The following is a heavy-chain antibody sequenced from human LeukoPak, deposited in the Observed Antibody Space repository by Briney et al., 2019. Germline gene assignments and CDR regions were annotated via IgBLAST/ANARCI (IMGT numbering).Heavy chain of an antibody. CDR2: INGGGDNT. CDR3: AKGSSPLGFFDY. Sequence: HPGGSLRLSCTASGFSFSIYAISWVRQAPGKGLGWVSAINGGGDNTYYADSVKGRFTISRDNSKNTLYLQMNSVRAEDTAVYYCAKGSSPLGFFDYWGQGTLVTVSS. CDR1: GFSFSIYA. D-gene: IGHD6-13*01. V-gene: IGHV3-23*01. J-gene: IGHJ4*02.